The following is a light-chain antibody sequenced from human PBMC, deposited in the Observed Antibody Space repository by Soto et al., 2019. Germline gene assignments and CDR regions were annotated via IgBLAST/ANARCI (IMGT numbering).Light chain of an antibody. CDR3: HQNYIAPAT. Sequence: DIQMTQSPSSLSASVGDRVTITCRASQSINNCLSWFQQKPGKAPNLLIYAASNLQSGVPSRFSGSGSGTNFILTIDSLQPEDFATYYGHQNYIAPATFGQGTKVGVK. CDR2: AAS. CDR1: QSINNC. V-gene: IGKV1-39*01. J-gene: IGKJ1*01.